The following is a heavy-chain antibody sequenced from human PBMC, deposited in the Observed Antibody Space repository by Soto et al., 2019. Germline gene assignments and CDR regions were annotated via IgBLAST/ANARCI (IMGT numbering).Heavy chain of an antibody. J-gene: IGHJ4*02. D-gene: IGHD3-22*01. CDR2: INHSGST. CDR1: GGSFSGYY. CDR3: ESLRRYDDSSGLSPHYYFDD. V-gene: IGHV4-34*01. Sequence: TLCLTCAVYGGSFSGYYWSWIRQPPGKGLEWIGEINHSGSTNYNPSLKSRVTISVDTSKNQFSLKLSSVTAADTAVYYCESLRRYDDSSGLSPHYYFDDWGQGTLVPVS.